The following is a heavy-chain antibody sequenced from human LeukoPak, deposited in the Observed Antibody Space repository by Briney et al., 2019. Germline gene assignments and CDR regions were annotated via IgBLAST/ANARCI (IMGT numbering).Heavy chain of an antibody. J-gene: IGHJ4*02. V-gene: IGHV3-30*19. CDR1: GFTFSSYG. D-gene: IGHD1-1*01. Sequence: GGSLRLSCAASGFTFSSYGMQWVRQAPGKGLEWVAVISYDGSNNYYADSVKGRFTVSRDNSKNTLYLQMNSLRVEDTAIYYCASGATTGDFDYWGQGTLVTVSS. CDR3: ASGATTGDFDY. CDR2: ISYDGSNN.